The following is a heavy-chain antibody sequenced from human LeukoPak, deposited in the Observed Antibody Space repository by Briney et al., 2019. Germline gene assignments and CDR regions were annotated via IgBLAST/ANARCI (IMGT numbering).Heavy chain of an antibody. Sequence: ASVKVSCKASGYTFTSYGISWVRQAPGQGLEWMGWISAYNGNTNYAQKLQGRVTMTTDTSTSTAYMELRSLRSEDTAVYYCARLNPEYSSSSTPNWFDPWGQGTLVTVSS. CDR1: GYTFTSYG. V-gene: IGHV1-18*01. CDR2: ISAYNGNT. D-gene: IGHD6-6*01. CDR3: ARLNPEYSSSSTPNWFDP. J-gene: IGHJ5*02.